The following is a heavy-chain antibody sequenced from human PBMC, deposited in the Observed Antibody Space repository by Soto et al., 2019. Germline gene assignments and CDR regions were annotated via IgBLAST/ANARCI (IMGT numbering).Heavy chain of an antibody. CDR1: GLTFSSYA. D-gene: IGHD2-21*02. CDR2: ISYDGSNK. V-gene: IGHV3-30-3*01. Sequence: PGGSLRLSCAASGLTFSSYAMHWVRQAPGKGLEWVAVISYDGSNKYYADSVKGRFTISRDNSKNTLYLQMNSLRAEDTAVYYCERDLDGGNSVPWGQGTLVTVSS. J-gene: IGHJ5*02. CDR3: ERDLDGGNSVP.